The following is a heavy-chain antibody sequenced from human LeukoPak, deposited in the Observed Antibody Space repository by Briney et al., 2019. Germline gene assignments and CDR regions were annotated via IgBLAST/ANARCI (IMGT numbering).Heavy chain of an antibody. Sequence: VASVKVSCKASGYTFTSYAMNWVRHAPGQGLEWMGWINTNTGNPTYAQGFTGRFVFSLDTSVSTAYLQISSLKAEDTAVYYCARGIGLFWSGSHWFDPWGQGTLVTVSS. CDR1: GYTFTSYA. CDR3: ARGIGLFWSGSHWFDP. CDR2: INTNTGNP. V-gene: IGHV7-4-1*02. D-gene: IGHD3-3*01. J-gene: IGHJ5*02.